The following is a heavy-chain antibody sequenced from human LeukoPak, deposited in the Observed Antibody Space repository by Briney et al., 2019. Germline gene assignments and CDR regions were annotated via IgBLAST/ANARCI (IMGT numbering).Heavy chain of an antibody. Sequence: PSETLSLTCTVSGGSISSYYWSWIRQPAGKGLEWIGRIYTSGSTNYNPSLKSRVTMSVDTSKNQFSLKLSSVTAADTAVYYCAREELRGYSGYAFDYWGQETLVTVSS. CDR3: AREELRGYSGYAFDY. J-gene: IGHJ4*02. D-gene: IGHD5-12*01. CDR1: GGSISSYY. CDR2: IYTSGST. V-gene: IGHV4-4*07.